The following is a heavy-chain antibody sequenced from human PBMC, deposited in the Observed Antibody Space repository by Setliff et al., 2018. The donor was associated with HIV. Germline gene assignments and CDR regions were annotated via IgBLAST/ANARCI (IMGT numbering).Heavy chain of an antibody. CDR1: GYTFTNYA. J-gene: IGHJ3*02. Sequence: KVSCKASGYTFTNYAIHWVRQAPGLGLEWMGWINDGNGNTKYSQNFQGRVTITRDTSSTTSYMELSGLKSEDTAVYYCARIFLRGLQYGGLDIWGQGTLVTVSS. CDR2: INDGNGNT. CDR3: ARIFLRGLQYGGLDI. D-gene: IGHD4-4*01. V-gene: IGHV1-3*01.